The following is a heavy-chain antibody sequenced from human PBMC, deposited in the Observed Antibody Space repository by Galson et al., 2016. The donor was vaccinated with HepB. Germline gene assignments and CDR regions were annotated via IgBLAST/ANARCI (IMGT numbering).Heavy chain of an antibody. J-gene: IGHJ2*01. CDR3: ARDNSHCGRTSCIPTYRYFDL. CDR1: GISFSTFS. D-gene: IGHD2-2*01. V-gene: IGHV3-21*01. Sequence: SLRLSCAASGISFSTFSMNWVRQAPGQGLDWLSSISSNGDFINYEDSVKGRFTISRDNAVNSLFLHMSSLRAEDTAIYYCARDNSHCGRTSCIPTYRYFDLWGRGTLVTVSS. CDR2: ISSNGDFI.